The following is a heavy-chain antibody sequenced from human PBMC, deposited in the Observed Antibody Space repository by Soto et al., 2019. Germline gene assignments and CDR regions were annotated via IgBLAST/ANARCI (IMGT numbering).Heavy chain of an antibody. CDR3: ARDLVAVSGGVYSSSSGGYLFDF. Sequence: GGSLRLSCAASGFTFSSYSMSWVRQDPGKGLEWVSAISNSGRSLYYADSMKGRLTISRDNAKNSLFLQMNSLRSEDTAVYYCARDLVAVSGGVYSSSSGGYLFDFWGQGTLVTVSS. CDR1: GFTFSSYS. D-gene: IGHD6-6*01. J-gene: IGHJ4*02. V-gene: IGHV3-23*01. CDR2: ISNSGRSL.